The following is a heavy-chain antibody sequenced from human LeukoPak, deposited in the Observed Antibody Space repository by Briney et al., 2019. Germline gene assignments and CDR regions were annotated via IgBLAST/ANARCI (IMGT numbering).Heavy chain of an antibody. Sequence: SQTLSLTCAISGDSVSSNSVTWNWIRQSPSRGLEWLGRTYYRSTWYNDYAVSVRGRITVNPDTSKNQFSLHLNSVTPEDTAVYYCARRLTEYDCFDPWGQGILVTVSS. CDR3: ARRLTEYDCFDP. D-gene: IGHD2-21*02. V-gene: IGHV6-1*01. CDR2: TYYRSTWYN. CDR1: GDSVSSNSVT. J-gene: IGHJ5*02.